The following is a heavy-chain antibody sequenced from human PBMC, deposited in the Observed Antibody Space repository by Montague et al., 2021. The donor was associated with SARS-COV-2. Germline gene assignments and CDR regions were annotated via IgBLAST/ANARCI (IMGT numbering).Heavy chain of an antibody. V-gene: IGHV2-5*01. D-gene: IGHD7-27*01. Sequence: PALVKPTQTLTLTCTFSGFSLISDGVGVGWIRQPPGKALEWLALIFWNDDKRYNSSLKNRLTVTKDTSKNQVVLTMTNMDPLDTGTYYCAHSPLFSSLGDFDSRGQGTLVTVAS. J-gene: IGHJ4*02. CDR3: AHSPLFSSLGDFDS. CDR1: GFSLISDGVG. CDR2: IFWNDDK.